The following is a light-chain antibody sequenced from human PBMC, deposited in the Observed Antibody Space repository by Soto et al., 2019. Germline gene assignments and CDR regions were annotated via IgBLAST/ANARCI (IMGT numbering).Light chain of an antibody. V-gene: IGKV3-11*01. J-gene: IGKJ2*01. Sequence: EIVLTQSPATLSLSPGERTTLSCRASQSVSSNLAWYQQKPGQAPRLLIYDASNRATGIPARFSGSGSGTDFTLTISSLEPEDFAVYYCQQRSNWPHTFGQGTKLEIK. CDR1: QSVSSN. CDR2: DAS. CDR3: QQRSNWPHT.